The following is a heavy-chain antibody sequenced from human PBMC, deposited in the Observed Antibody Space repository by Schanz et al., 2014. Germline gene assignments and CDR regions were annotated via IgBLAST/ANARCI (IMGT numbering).Heavy chain of an antibody. CDR2: MNPNSGDT. CDR3: ARVSMEFERGKSYYYYMDV. D-gene: IGHD3-10*01. Sequence: VQSVHSGTEVQKLGASVKVSCRASGYPFTSDDITWVRQAPGQGLEWMGWMNPNSGDTGYPRKFQDRVTMTRNTSISTAYMELNSLTSEDTAVYYCARVSMEFERGKSYYYYMDVWGRGTTVTVSS. V-gene: IGHV1-8*01. CDR1: GYPFTSDD. J-gene: IGHJ6*03.